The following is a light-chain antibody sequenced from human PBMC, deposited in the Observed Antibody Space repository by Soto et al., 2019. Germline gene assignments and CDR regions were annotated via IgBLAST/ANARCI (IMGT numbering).Light chain of an antibody. CDR2: GAS. CDR1: QSVSSSY. Sequence: EIVWTQSPGTLSLSPGARATLSCRASQSVSSSYLAWYQQKPGQAPRLLIYGASSRATGIPDRFSGSGSGTDFTLTISSLEPEDSAVYYCQQYNNWPRTCGQGTTVDIK. CDR3: QQYNNWPRT. V-gene: IGKV3-20*01. J-gene: IGKJ1*01.